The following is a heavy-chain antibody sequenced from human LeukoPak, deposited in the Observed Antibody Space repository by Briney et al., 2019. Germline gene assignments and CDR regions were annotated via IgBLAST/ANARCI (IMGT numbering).Heavy chain of an antibody. V-gene: IGHV3-23*01. J-gene: IGHJ6*03. CDR1: GFTSNYA. CDR3: TKDLFWTGSVDSNFYMDV. D-gene: IGHD3/OR15-3a*01. CDR2: ITGSGTGT. Sequence: GGSLRLSCAASGFTSNYAMIWVRLAPGKGLEWVSAITGSGTGTTYADSVKGRFTFSRDNSKNTLYLQMNSLRADDTAVYYCTKDLFWTGSVDSNFYMDVWGKGTTVVVSS.